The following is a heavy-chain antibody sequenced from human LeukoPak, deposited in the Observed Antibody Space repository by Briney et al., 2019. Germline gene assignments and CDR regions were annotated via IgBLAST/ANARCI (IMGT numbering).Heavy chain of an antibody. CDR2: ISGSGGST. CDR3: AKSGLLVPITISFDY. D-gene: IGHD3-10*01. J-gene: IGHJ4*02. Sequence: GGSLRLSCAASGFTFSSYAMSWVRQAPGKGLEWVSAISGSGGSTYYADSVKGRFTISRDNSKNTLYLQMNSLRAEDTAVYYCAKSGLLVPITISFDYWGQGTLVTVSS. CDR1: GFTFSSYA. V-gene: IGHV3-23*01.